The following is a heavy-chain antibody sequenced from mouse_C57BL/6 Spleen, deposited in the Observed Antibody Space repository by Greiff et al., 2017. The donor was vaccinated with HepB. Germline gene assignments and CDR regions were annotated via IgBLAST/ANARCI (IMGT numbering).Heavy chain of an antibody. V-gene: IGHV1-76*01. J-gene: IGHJ2*01. CDR2: IYPGSGNT. D-gene: IGHD2-1*01. Sequence: VQLQQSGAELVRPGASVKLSCKASGYTFTDYYINWVKQRPGQGLEWIARIYPGSGNTYYNEKFKGKATLTAEKSSSTAYMQLSSLTSEDSAVYFCAREGGNYDYFDYWGQGTTLTVSS. CDR1: GYTFTDYY. CDR3: AREGGNYDYFDY.